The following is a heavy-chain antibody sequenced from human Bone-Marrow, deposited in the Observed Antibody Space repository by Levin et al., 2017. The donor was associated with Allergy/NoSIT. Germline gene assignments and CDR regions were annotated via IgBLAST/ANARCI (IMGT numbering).Heavy chain of an antibody. CDR2: VYYNGNT. CDR1: GASLSNYY. J-gene: IGHJ4*02. D-gene: IGHD3-10*01. Sequence: SQTLSLTCNVSGASLSNYYWNWIRQPPGKGLEWIGYVYYNGNTNYNPSLKSRVSISLDTSKNQISLNLRSVTAADTAVYFCASKPLWFGHLDSWGPGTLVAVSS. CDR3: ASKPLWFGHLDS. V-gene: IGHV4-59*13.